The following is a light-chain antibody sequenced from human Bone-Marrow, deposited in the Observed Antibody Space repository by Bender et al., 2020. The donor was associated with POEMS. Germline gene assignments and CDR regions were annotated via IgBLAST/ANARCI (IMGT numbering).Light chain of an antibody. V-gene: IGLV2-14*01. CDR2: EVS. Sequence: QSALTQPASVSGSPGQSITISCTGSSSDVGDYKYVSWYQQFPGKAPKLMIYEVSNRPSGVSNRFSGSKSGNTAFLTISGLQAEDEADYYCQSFDTSLSGWVFGAGTKLTV. J-gene: IGLJ3*02. CDR1: SSDVGDYKY. CDR3: QSFDTSLSGWV.